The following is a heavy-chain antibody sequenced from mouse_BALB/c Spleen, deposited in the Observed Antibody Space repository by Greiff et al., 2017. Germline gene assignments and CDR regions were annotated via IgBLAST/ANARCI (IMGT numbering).Heavy chain of an antibody. D-gene: IGHD2-3*01. V-gene: IGHV5-6-3*01. J-gene: IGHJ2*01. CDR1: GFTFSSYG. CDR2: INSNGGST. CDR3: ASDLDGYFDY. Sequence: EVKLQESGGGLVQPGGSLKLSCAASGFTFSSYGMSWVRQTPEKRLELVATINSNGGSTYYPDSVKGRFTISRDNAKNILYLKMSSLKSEDTAMYYCASDLDGYFDYWGQGTTLTVSS.